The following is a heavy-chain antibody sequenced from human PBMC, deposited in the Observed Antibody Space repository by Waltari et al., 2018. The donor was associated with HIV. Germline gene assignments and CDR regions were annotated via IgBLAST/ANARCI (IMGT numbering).Heavy chain of an antibody. D-gene: IGHD3-10*01. Sequence: QLQLWESGPGLVGAAEALSLTCFVSGGSITSTTNHWGWIRQPPGEGLEWIGSIYYTGAAYYGPSLKRRVTISVDTAKNQFSLKLSSVTATDAAVYFCARAGRSFSSRPKTFDIWGPGTMVTVSS. J-gene: IGHJ3*02. CDR3: ARAGRSFSSRPKTFDI. CDR1: GGSITSTTNH. CDR2: IYYTGAA. V-gene: IGHV4-39*01.